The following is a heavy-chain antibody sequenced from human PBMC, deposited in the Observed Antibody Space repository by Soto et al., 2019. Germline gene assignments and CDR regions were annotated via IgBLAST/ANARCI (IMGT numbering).Heavy chain of an antibody. Sequence: PGGSLRLSCAASGFTFSSYAMSWVRQAPGKGLERVSAISGSGGSTYYADSVKGRFTISRDNSKNTLYLQMNSLRAEDTAVYYCAKYTTAAGTFDFDYWGQGTLVTVSS. CDR3: AKYTTAAGTFDFDY. J-gene: IGHJ4*02. CDR1: GFTFSSYA. V-gene: IGHV3-23*01. CDR2: ISGSGGST. D-gene: IGHD6-13*01.